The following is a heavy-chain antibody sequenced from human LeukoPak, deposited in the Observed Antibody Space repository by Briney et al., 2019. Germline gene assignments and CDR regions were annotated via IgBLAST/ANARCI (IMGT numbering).Heavy chain of an antibody. CDR1: GFTFSSYS. Sequence: GWSLRLSCAASGFTFSSYSMNWVRQAPGKGLEWVSYISSSSSTIYYADSVKGRFTISRDNAKNSLYLQMNSLRDEDTAVYYCARERETTGHYYDSSGYYYYYYGMDVWGQGTTVTVSS. D-gene: IGHD3-22*01. V-gene: IGHV3-48*02. CDR2: ISSSSSTI. J-gene: IGHJ6*02. CDR3: ARERETTGHYYDSSGYYYYYYGMDV.